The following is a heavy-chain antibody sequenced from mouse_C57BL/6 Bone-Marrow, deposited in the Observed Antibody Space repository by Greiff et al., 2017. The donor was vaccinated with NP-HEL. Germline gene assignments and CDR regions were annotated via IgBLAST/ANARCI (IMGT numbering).Heavy chain of an antibody. D-gene: IGHD1-1*01. Sequence: DVKLVESGGDLVKPGGSLKLSCAASGFTFSSYGMSWVRQTPDKRLEWVATISSGGSYTYYPDSVKGRFTISRDNAKNTLYLQMSSLKSEDTAMYYCARPLLLRYWYFDVWGTGTTVTVSS. V-gene: IGHV5-6*02. J-gene: IGHJ1*03. CDR3: ARPLLLRYWYFDV. CDR1: GFTFSSYG. CDR2: ISSGGSYT.